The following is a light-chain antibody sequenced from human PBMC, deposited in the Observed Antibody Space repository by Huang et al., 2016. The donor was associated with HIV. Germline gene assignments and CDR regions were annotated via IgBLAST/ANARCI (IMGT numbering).Light chain of an antibody. J-gene: IGKJ4*01. CDR1: RGISNS. CDR2: AAS. Sequence: DIQMTQSPPSLSASVGDRVTITCRASRGISNSLAWYQQQPGKAPKLLLYAASRLQVGVPSRFSGSGSRTDYTLTISSLQPEDSATYYCQQYYNTTLSFGGGTKVEIK. V-gene: IGKV1-NL1*01. CDR3: QQYYNTTLS.